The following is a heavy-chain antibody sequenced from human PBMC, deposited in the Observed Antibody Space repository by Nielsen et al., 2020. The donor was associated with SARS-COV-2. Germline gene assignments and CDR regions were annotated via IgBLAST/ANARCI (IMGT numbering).Heavy chain of an antibody. J-gene: IGHJ3*02. CDR2: IYHSGST. D-gene: IGHD1-26*01. CDR3: ARVGSDSGSYYLGFGWDHDAFDI. Sequence: WIRQPPGKGLEWIGEIYHSGSTNYNPSLKSRVTISVDKSKNQFSLKLSSVTAADTAVYYCARVGSDSGSYYLGFGWDHDAFDIWGQGTMVTVSS. V-gene: IGHV4-4*02.